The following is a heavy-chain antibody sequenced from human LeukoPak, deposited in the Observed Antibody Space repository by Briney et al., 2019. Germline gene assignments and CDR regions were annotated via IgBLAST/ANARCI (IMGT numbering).Heavy chain of an antibody. CDR3: ARTSARGAQFDY. V-gene: IGHV4-4*07. J-gene: IGHJ4*02. CDR2: IYASGST. Sequence: SETLSLTCTVSGGSISNYYWSWIRQPAGMGLEWIGSIYASGSTNYNPSPKSRVTMSVDTSNNQLSLNLSSVTAADTAVYYCARTSARGAQFDYWGQGTLVTVSS. D-gene: IGHD3-10*01. CDR1: GGSISNYY.